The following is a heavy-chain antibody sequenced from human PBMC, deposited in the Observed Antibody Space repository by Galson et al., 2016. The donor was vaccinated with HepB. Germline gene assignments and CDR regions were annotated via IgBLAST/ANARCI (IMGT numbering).Heavy chain of an antibody. CDR1: GFTFSSYA. CDR3: ASYGSTWQFFQH. Sequence: SLRLSCAASGFTFSSYAMTWVRQAPGKGLEWVSATGGSGDDAYYADSVKGRFTISRDNSKNTLYLQMNSLRVEDTAVYYCASYGSTWQFFQHWGQGTLVTVAS. J-gene: IGHJ1*01. CDR2: TGGSGDDA. D-gene: IGHD6-6*01. V-gene: IGHV3-23*01.